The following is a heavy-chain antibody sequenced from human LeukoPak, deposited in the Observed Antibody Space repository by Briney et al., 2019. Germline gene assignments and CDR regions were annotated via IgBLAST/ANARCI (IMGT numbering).Heavy chain of an antibody. D-gene: IGHD6-13*01. Sequence: ASVKVSRKASGYTFTSYAMHWVRQAPGQRLEWMGWINAGNGNTKYSQKFQGRVTITRDTSASTAYMELSSLRSEDTAVYYCARVYSSSSHFDYWGQGTLVTVSS. CDR2: INAGNGNT. J-gene: IGHJ4*02. CDR3: ARVYSSSSHFDY. V-gene: IGHV1-3*01. CDR1: GYTFTSYA.